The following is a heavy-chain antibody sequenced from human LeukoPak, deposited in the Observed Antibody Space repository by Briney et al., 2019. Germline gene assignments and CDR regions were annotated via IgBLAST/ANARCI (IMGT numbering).Heavy chain of an antibody. D-gene: IGHD3-16*01. CDR2: INPNNGHT. V-gene: IGHV1-2*02. Sequence: ASVKVSCKASGYSFTGYFLHWVRQAPGQGLEWMGWINPNNGHTNYTQKFKGRVTMTRDTSSATGYMELNRLTSDDTAVFYCARAWGSLYYFDHWGQGTLVTVSS. CDR1: GYSFTGYF. CDR3: ARAWGSLYYFDH. J-gene: IGHJ4*02.